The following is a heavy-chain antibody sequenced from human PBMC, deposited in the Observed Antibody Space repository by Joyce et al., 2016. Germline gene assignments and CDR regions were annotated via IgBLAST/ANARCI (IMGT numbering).Heavy chain of an antibody. Sequence: EVQLVESGGGLIQPGGSLKLSFAPSGFTVNNSYMSWVRQAPGKGLEWVSVIYASGSAFYADSVKGRFTISRDNSKNTRYLQMNSLRAEDAAVYYCTGGKNTMIRGVIDYWGQGTRVTVSS. CDR2: IYASGSA. CDR1: GFTVNNSY. D-gene: IGHD3-10*01. J-gene: IGHJ4*02. V-gene: IGHV3-53*01. CDR3: TGGKNTMIRGVIDY.